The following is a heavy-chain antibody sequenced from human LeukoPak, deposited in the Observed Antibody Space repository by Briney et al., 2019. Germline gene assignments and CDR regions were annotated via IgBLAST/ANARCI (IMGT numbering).Heavy chain of an antibody. V-gene: IGHV4-59*01. J-gene: IGHJ4*02. CDR3: ARWNCSSGTCYYLDY. CDR2: IYYNGRA. D-gene: IGHD2-2*01. CDR1: GGSISSYY. Sequence: PSETLSLTCAVSGGSISSYYWTWIRQSPGRGLEYIGHIYYNGRADYNPSLKSRVTISVDTSRNQFSLQLNSVTAADTAVYFCARWNCSSGTCYYLDYWGQGTLVTVSS.